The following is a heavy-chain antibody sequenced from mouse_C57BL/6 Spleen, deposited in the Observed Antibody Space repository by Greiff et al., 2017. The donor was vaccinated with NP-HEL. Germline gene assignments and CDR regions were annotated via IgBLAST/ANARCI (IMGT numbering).Heavy chain of an antibody. Sequence: VKLVESGAELMKPGASVKLSCKATGYTFTGYWIEWVKQRPGHGLEWIGEILPGSGSTNYNEKFKGKATFTADTSSNTAYMQLSSLTTEDSAIYYCARSTPYCDYGGRGFAYWGQGTLVTVSA. CDR3: ARSTPYCDYGGRGFAY. V-gene: IGHV1-9*01. CDR2: ILPGSGST. CDR1: GYTFTGYW. D-gene: IGHD2-4*01. J-gene: IGHJ3*01.